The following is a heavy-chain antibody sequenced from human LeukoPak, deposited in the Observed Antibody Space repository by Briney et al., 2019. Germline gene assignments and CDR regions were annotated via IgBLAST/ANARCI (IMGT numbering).Heavy chain of an antibody. J-gene: IGHJ4*02. CDR3: TRQNCTGGSCSYVDC. CDR1: GFTFSDSY. D-gene: IGHD2-8*02. Sequence: GGSLRLSCAASGFTFSDSYMHWVRQASGKGLEWVGLIRTRTRNYAATYAESVKGRFTISRDDSKNTAYLQMNSLKMEDTAVYYCTRQNCTGGSCSYVDCWGQGTLVTVSS. CDR2: IRTRTRNYAA. V-gene: IGHV3-73*01.